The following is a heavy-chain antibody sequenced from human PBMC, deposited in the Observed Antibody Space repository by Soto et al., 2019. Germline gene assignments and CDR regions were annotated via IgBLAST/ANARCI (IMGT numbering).Heavy chain of an antibody. CDR1: GDTFNFYT. D-gene: IGHD3-10*01. CDR2: FNPILSMS. CDR3: ATSFGSGYRAFDY. Sequence: ASVKVSCKASGDTFNFYTINWVRQAPGLGLEWMGRFNPILSMSNSALRFQGRVTLTADKSTSTAYMVLSSLRSDDTAVYYCATSFGSGYRAFDYWGQGVPVTV. J-gene: IGHJ4*02. V-gene: IGHV1-69*02.